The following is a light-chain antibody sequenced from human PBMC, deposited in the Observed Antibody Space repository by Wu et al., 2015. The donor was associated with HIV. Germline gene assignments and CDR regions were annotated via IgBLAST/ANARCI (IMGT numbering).Light chain of an antibody. V-gene: IGKV3-11*01. CDR3: QQRSNWPPYT. Sequence: DILLTQSPGTLSLSPGERATLSCRASQSVTSNYLAWYQQKPGQAPRLLIYDASNRATGIPPRFRGSGSGTDFTLTISSLEPEDCAVYYCQQRSNWPPYTFGQGTKLEIK. J-gene: IGKJ2*01. CDR2: DAS. CDR1: QSVTSNY.